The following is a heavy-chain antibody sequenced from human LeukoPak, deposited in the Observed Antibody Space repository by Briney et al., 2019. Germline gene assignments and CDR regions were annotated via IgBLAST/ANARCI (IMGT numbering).Heavy chain of an antibody. CDR2: INHSGST. CDR3: ARYVWGSYPTFEDY. D-gene: IGHD3-16*02. CDR1: GGSFSGYY. V-gene: IGHV4-34*01. J-gene: IGHJ4*02. Sequence: SETLSLTCTVYGGSFSGYYWSWIRQPPGKGLEWIGEINHSGSTNYNPSLKSRVTISVDTSKNQFSLKLSSVTAADTAVYYCARYVWGSYPTFEDYWGQGTLVTVSS.